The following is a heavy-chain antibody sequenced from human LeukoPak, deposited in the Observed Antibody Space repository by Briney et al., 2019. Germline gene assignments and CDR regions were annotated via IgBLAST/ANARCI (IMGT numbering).Heavy chain of an antibody. Sequence: PSETLSLMCTVSGGSISSSSHYWGWIRQPPGKDLEWIGSIYYSGSTYSNPSLKSRVTISVDTSKNQFSLKLSSVTAADTAVYYCARHVSSGWDHYYYYYYMDVWGKGTTVTISS. V-gene: IGHV4-39*01. CDR1: GGSISSSSHY. CDR2: IYYSGST. CDR3: ARHVSSGWDHYYYYYYMDV. D-gene: IGHD6-19*01. J-gene: IGHJ6*03.